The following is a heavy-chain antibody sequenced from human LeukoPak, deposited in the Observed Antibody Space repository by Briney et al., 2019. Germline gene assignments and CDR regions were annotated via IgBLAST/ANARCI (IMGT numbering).Heavy chain of an antibody. CDR3: ARANFIVVVPAAISGGPFDP. V-gene: IGHV1-18*01. D-gene: IGHD2-2*01. CDR1: GYTFTSYG. J-gene: IGHJ5*02. Sequence: ASVKVSCKASGYTFTSYGISWVRQAPGQRLEWMGWISAYNGNTNYAQKLQGRVTMTTDTSTSTAYMELRSLRSDDTAVYYCARANFIVVVPAAISGGPFDPWGQGALVTVSS. CDR2: ISAYNGNT.